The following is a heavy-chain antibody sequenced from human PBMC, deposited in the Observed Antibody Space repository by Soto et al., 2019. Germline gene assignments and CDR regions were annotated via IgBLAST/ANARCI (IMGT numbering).Heavy chain of an antibody. Sequence: GGSLRLSCAASGFTFSSYAMHWVRQAPGKGLEWVAVISYDGSNKYYADSVKGRFTISRDNSKNTLYLQMNSLRAEDTAVYYCSGDTAMATGWGQGTLVTVSS. CDR2: ISYDGSNK. J-gene: IGHJ4*02. V-gene: IGHV3-30-3*01. CDR1: GFTFSSYA. CDR3: SGDTAMATG. D-gene: IGHD5-18*01.